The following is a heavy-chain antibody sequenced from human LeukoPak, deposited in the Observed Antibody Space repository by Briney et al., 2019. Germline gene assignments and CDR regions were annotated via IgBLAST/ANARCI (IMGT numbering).Heavy chain of an antibody. CDR1: GGSISTSNYY. CDR2: IFYSGST. CDR3: AKIVGLPATMAYFDY. V-gene: IGHV4-39*07. D-gene: IGHD2-2*01. Sequence: PSETLSLTCTVSGGSISTSNYYWGWIRQPPGNGLEWIGNIFYSGSTYYSPSLRSRVTISLDTSRNQFSLKLNSVTAADTAVYYCAKIVGLPATMAYFDYWGQGILITVSS. J-gene: IGHJ4*02.